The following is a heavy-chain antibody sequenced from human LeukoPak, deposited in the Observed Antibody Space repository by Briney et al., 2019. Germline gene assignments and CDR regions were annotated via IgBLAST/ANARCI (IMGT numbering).Heavy chain of an antibody. Sequence: SETLSITCTVSGDSISSGSYYWSWIRQPAGKGLEWIGRIYTSGTTNYNPSLKSRVTISVDTSKNQFSLKLTSVTAADTAVYYCTRGHSGTYYVEFDTWGQGTLVTVSS. J-gene: IGHJ5*02. D-gene: IGHD1-26*01. CDR1: GDSISSGSYY. V-gene: IGHV4-61*02. CDR2: IYTSGTT. CDR3: TRGHSGTYYVEFDT.